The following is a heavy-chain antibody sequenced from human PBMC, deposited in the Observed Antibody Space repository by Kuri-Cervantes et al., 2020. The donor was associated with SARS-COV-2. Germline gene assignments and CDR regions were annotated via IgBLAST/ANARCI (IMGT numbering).Heavy chain of an antibody. CDR2: VNHRGGT. CDR3: ARHKDYGDYLGAFDI. D-gene: IGHD4-17*01. V-gene: IGHV4-34*01. J-gene: IGHJ3*02. Sequence: SQTLSLTCAFYGESFSGYYWNWIRQSPGKGLEWIGEVNHRGGTNYNPSLKSRVTISVDTSSKQFSLHLSSVTAADTAVYYCARHKDYGDYLGAFDIWGQGTMVTVSS. CDR1: GESFSGYY.